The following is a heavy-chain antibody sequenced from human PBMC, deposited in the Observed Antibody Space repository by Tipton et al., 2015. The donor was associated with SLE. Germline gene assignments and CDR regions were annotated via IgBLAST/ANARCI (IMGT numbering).Heavy chain of an antibody. Sequence: TLSLTCTVSGFSISTGYYWGWIRQSPGKGLEWIACVCNSGSANYNPTLKSRVTISLDTSKKQFSLKMSSVTAADTAVYYCARGSCSGGVCCIDYWGQGTLVTVSS. CDR3: ARGSCSGGVCCIDY. CDR1: GFSISTGYY. D-gene: IGHD2-8*02. J-gene: IGHJ4*02. CDR2: VCNSGSA. V-gene: IGHV4-38-2*02.